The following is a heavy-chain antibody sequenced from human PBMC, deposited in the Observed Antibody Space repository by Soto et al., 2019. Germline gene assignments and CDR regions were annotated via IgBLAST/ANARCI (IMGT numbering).Heavy chain of an antibody. D-gene: IGHD7-27*01. CDR3: ARSNWYSEY. CDR2: IYYNGNT. Sequence: SETSLTCAVYGASLSGYHYTWIRQSPGKGLEWIGYIYYNGNTNYNPSLKSRVTMSVDTSKNQFSLKLSSVTAADTAVYYCARSNWYSEYWGQGTLVTVSS. V-gene: IGHV4-59*01. J-gene: IGHJ4*02. CDR1: GASLSGYH.